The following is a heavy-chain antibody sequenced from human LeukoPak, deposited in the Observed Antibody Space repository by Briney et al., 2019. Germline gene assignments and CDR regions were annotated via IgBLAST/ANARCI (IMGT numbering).Heavy chain of an antibody. Sequence: GESLQISCKGSGYIFTSYWIAWVRQLPGKGLEWMGIIYPGDSDTRYSPSFQGQVTISADKSISTAYLRWSSLKASDTAMYYCARQGSYFDYWAQGTLVTVSS. CDR2: IYPGDSDT. V-gene: IGHV5-51*01. CDR3: ARQGSYFDY. J-gene: IGHJ4*02. CDR1: GYIFTSYW.